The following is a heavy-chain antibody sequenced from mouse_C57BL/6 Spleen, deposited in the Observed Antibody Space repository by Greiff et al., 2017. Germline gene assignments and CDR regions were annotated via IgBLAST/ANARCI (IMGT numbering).Heavy chain of an antibody. J-gene: IGHJ3*01. D-gene: IGHD2-5*01. CDR3: ARYDSNWFAY. CDR1: GYAFTNYL. CDR2: INPGSGGT. V-gene: IGHV1-54*01. Sequence: VQLQESGAELVRPGTSVTVSCKASGYAFTNYLIEWVKQRPGQGLEWIGVINPGSGGTNYNEKFKGKATLTADKSSSTAYMQLSSLTSEDSAVYFCARYDSNWFAYWGQGTLVTVSA.